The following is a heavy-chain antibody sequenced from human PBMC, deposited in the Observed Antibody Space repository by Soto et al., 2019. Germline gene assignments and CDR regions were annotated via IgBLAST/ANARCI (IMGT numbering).Heavy chain of an antibody. J-gene: IGHJ4*02. CDR2: ISSSSSYT. D-gene: IGHD5-12*01. CDR3: ARDHHRYSGYDYVDY. Sequence: QVQLVESGGGLVKPGGSLRLSCAASGFTFSDYYMSWIRQAPGKGLEWVSYISSSSSYTNYADSVKGRFTISRDNAKNSPYLQRISLRAEDTAVYYCARDHHRYSGYDYVDYWGQGTLVTVSS. V-gene: IGHV3-11*05. CDR1: GFTFSDYY.